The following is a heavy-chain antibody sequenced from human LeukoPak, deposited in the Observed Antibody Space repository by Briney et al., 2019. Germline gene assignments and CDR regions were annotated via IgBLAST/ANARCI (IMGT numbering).Heavy chain of an antibody. Sequence: GGSLRLSCAASGFTFSSYWMSWVRQAPGKGLEWVANIKQDGSEKYYVDTVKGRFTISRDNAKNSLYLQMNSLRAEDTAVYYCARDPSRFDWNWGDFDYWGQGTLVTVSS. CDR2: IKQDGSEK. D-gene: IGHD3-9*01. CDR1: GFTFSSYW. V-gene: IGHV3-7*01. CDR3: ARDPSRFDWNWGDFDY. J-gene: IGHJ4*02.